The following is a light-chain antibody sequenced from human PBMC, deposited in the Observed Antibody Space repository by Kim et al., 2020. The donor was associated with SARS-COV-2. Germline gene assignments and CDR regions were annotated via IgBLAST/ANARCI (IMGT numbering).Light chain of an antibody. CDR2: CS. V-gene: IGKV1-5*03. CDR1: HNKYL. CDR3: QQYSDYPWT. Sequence: TVTCLGHSHNKYLFGLLSPETGESPKVLVGPCSCFKSGVPSRFSGGGSGTEFTLTINSLQSDDFATYHCQQYSDYPWTFGQGTKVDIK. J-gene: IGKJ1*01.